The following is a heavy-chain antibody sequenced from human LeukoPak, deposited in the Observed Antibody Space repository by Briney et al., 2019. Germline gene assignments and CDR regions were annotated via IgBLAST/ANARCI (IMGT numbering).Heavy chain of an antibody. D-gene: IGHD2-2*01. CDR3: ANSVAPADP. CDR1: GYQSSSYP. CDR2: ISGSGGNT. Sequence: GRSVRLCCEASGYQSSSYPMIGLGQARGKGLEWLSAISGSGGNTYYADSVTGGFTISRDNSKNPLYLQVNSLRAADTVVYSCANSVAPADPCGQGTLVTVYS. V-gene: IGHV3-23*01. J-gene: IGHJ5*02.